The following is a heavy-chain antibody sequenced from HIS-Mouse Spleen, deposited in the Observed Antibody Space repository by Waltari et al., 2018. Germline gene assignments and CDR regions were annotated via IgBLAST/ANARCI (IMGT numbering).Heavy chain of an antibody. J-gene: IGHJ4*02. Sequence: QVQLQQWGAGLLKPSETLSLTCAVYGGSFSGYYWSWIRQPPGKGLEWIGEINHSGSTNYNPSLKSRVTISVDTSKNQFSLKLSSVTAADTAVYYCARAYYYGSGSYYKGYFDYWGQGTLVTVSS. CDR1: GGSFSGYY. V-gene: IGHV4-34*01. CDR3: ARAYYYGSGSYYKGYFDY. D-gene: IGHD3-10*01. CDR2: INHSGST.